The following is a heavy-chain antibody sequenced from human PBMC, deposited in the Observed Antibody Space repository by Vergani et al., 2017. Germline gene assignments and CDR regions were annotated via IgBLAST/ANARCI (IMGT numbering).Heavy chain of an antibody. CDR2: ISAYNGNT. CDR3: ARGYYDILTGYYPFDY. V-gene: IGHV1-18*01. Sequence: QVQLVQSGAEVKKPGSSVKVSCKASGGTFSSYTISWVRQAPGQGLEWMGRISAYNGNTNYAQKLQGRVTMTTDTSTSTAYMELRSLRSDDTAVYYCARGYYDILTGYYPFDYWGQGSLVTVSS. D-gene: IGHD3-9*01. J-gene: IGHJ4*02. CDR1: GGTFSSYT.